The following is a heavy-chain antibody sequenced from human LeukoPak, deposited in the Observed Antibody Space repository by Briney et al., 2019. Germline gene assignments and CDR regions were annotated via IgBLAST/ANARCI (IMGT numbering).Heavy chain of an antibody. CDR3: ARDLSGSYFKFDY. CDR2: ISSSSSTI. J-gene: IGHJ4*02. Sequence: GGSLRLSCAASGFTFSSYSMNWVRQAPGRGLEWVSYISSSSSTIYYADSVKGRFTISRDNARNSLYLQMNSLRDEDTAVYYCARDLSGSYFKFDYWGQGTLVTVSS. D-gene: IGHD1-26*01. V-gene: IGHV3-48*02. CDR1: GFTFSSYS.